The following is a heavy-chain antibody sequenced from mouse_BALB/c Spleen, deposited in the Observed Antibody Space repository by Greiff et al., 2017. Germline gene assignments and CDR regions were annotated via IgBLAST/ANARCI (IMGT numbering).Heavy chain of an antibody. D-gene: IGHD1-1*01. CDR3: AGYGSSSWFAY. CDR1: GYSFTDYI. J-gene: IGHJ3*01. V-gene: IGHV1-39*01. Sequence: VQLKESAAELARPGASVKISCKASGYSFTDYIMLWVKQSHGKSLEWIGNINPYYGSTSYNLKFKGKATLTVDKSSSTAYMQLNSLTSEDSAVYYCAGYGSSSWFAYWGQGTLVTVSA. CDR2: INPYYGST.